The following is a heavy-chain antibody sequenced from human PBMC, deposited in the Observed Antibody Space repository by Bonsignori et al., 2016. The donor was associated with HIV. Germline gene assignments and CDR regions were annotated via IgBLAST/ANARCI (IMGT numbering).Heavy chain of an antibody. J-gene: IGHJ4*02. CDR2: INHSGST. Sequence: SETLSLTCAVYGGSFSGYYWSWIRQPPGKGLEWIGEINHSGSTNYNPSLKSRVTISVDTSKNQFSLKLSSVTAADTAVYYCARGLYWLGMRGLLDYWGQGTLVTVSS. CDR1: GGSFSGYY. D-gene: IGHD6-19*01. CDR3: ARGLYWLGMRGLLDY. V-gene: IGHV4-34*01.